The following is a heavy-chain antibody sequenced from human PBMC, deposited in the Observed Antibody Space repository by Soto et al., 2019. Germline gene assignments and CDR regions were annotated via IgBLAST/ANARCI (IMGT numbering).Heavy chain of an antibody. D-gene: IGHD6-6*01. Sequence: SETLSLTCAVSGGSISSINWWTWVRQPPGKGLDWIGEIYQTGSTNYNPSLESRVTISIDKSKNQFSLKLRSVTAADTAVYYCARLSSSSAFGMDVWGPGTTVTVFS. CDR1: GGSISSINW. V-gene: IGHV4-4*02. CDR2: IYQTGST. J-gene: IGHJ6*02. CDR3: ARLSSSSAFGMDV.